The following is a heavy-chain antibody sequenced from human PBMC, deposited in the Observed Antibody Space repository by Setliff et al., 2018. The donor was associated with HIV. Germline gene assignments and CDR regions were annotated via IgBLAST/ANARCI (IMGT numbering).Heavy chain of an antibody. CDR1: GGSFSGHY. Sequence: SETLSLTCAVYGGSFSGHYWSWLRQPPGTGLEWIGEIKHTGSTNYNPSLKSRVTISVDTSKNQFSLKLTSVTAADTAVYYCARTGPVLRYFEWLKYSYGMDVWGQGTTVTVSS. CDR2: IKHTGST. J-gene: IGHJ6*02. V-gene: IGHV4-34*01. D-gene: IGHD3-9*01. CDR3: ARTGPVLRYFEWLKYSYGMDV.